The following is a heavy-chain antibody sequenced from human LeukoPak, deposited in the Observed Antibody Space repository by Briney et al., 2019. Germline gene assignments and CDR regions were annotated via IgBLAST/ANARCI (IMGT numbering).Heavy chain of an antibody. J-gene: IGHJ4*02. CDR1: GFTVSSNY. CDR2: IYDNGDA. V-gene: IGHV3-53*04. Sequence: GGSLRLSCAASGFTVSSNYMSWVRQAPGKGLEWVSVIYDNGDAYSADSVKGRFTISRHNSKNTLYLQMNSLRPGDTAMYYCAGGSRRDGYDYWGQGTLVTVSS. CDR3: AGGSRRDGYDY. D-gene: IGHD5-24*01.